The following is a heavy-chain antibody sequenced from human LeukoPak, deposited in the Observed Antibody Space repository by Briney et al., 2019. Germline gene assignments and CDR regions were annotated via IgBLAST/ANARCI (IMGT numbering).Heavy chain of an antibody. CDR2: IYSTTGT. D-gene: IGHD3-10*01. CDR1: GFTFSTYP. V-gene: IGHV3-48*02. CDR3: ARDLHYAFDI. J-gene: IGHJ3*02. Sequence: GGSLRLSCAASGFTFSTYPMNWVRQTPGKGLEWVSHIYSTTGTYADSVNGRFTISRDNAKNSLFLQMNSLRDEDTAIYYCARDLHYAFDIWGQGTVVTVSS.